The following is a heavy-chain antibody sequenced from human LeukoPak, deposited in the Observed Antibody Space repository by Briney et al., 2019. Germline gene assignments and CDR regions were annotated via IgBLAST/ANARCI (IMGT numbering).Heavy chain of an antibody. V-gene: IGHV3-11*04. CDR2: ISASGAVP. J-gene: IGHJ4*02. D-gene: IGHD3-22*01. CDR3: ARSLIVASEDY. Sequence: KTGGSLRLSCAASGFSFTSFYMGWIRQVPGQGLDYIALISASGAVPYYADSVEGRFTISRDNAKNSVSLQMYSLSADDTAIYYCARSLIVASEDYWGQGTQVIVSS. CDR1: GFSFTSFY.